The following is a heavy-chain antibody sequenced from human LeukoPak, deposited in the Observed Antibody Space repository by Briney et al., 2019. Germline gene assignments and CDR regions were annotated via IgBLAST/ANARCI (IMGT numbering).Heavy chain of an antibody. CDR1: GGSFSGYY. CDR2: INHSGST. V-gene: IGHV4-34*01. D-gene: IGHD5-18*01. CDR3: ASGPSPRGYSYGWWLDY. J-gene: IGHJ4*02. Sequence: PSETLSLTCAVYGGSFSGYYWSWIRQPPGKGLEWIGEINHSGSTNYNPSLKSRVTISVDTSKNQFSLKLSSVTAADTAVYYCASGPSPRGYSYGWWLDYWGQGTLVTVSS.